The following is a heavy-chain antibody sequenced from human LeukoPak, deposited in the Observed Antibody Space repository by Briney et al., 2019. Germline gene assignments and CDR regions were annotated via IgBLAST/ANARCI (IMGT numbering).Heavy chain of an antibody. J-gene: IGHJ4*02. D-gene: IGHD3-10*01. CDR2: LKQDGSEK. CDR1: GFTFSAYW. CDR3: ARDDGFYSASGIYQNYFDH. V-gene: IGHV3-7*01. Sequence: GGSLRLSCAASGFTFSAYWMSWVRQAPGKGLEGVANLKQDGSEKYYVGSVKGRFTISRDNAKNSLYLQMYSLRGEDTAVYYCARDDGFYSASGIYQNYFDHWGQGILVTVSP.